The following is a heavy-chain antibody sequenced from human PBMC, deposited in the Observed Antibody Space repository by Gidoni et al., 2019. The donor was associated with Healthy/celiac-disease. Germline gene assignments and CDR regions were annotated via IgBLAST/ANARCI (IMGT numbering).Heavy chain of an antibody. CDR3: ARFTSGDGYNFGFDY. J-gene: IGHJ4*02. D-gene: IGHD5-12*01. CDR2: IYYSGST. Sequence: QVQLQESDPGLVKPSETLSLTCTVSGGSISSYYWSWIRQPPGKGLEWIGYIYYSGSTNYNPSLKSRVTISVDTSKNQFSLKLSSVTAADTAVYYCARFTSGDGYNFGFDYWGQGTLVTVSS. CDR1: GGSISSYY. V-gene: IGHV4-59*01.